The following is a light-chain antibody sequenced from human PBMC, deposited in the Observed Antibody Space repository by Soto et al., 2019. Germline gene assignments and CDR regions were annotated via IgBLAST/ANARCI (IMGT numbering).Light chain of an antibody. Sequence: SVLAQPPSVSAAPGQKVTISCSGSTSNIGKNYVSWYQQLPGTAPKPLFYENNKRPSGIPDRFSGSKSGTSATLGITGLQTGDEAEYYCGAWDSSLRAVYVFGTGTKVT. J-gene: IGLJ1*01. V-gene: IGLV1-51*02. CDR2: ENN. CDR1: TSNIGKNY. CDR3: GAWDSSLRAVYV.